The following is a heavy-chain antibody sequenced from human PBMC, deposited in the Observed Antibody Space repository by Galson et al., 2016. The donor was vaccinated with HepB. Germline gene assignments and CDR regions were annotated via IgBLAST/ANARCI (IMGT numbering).Heavy chain of an antibody. J-gene: IGHJ6*02. CDR3: VRGGRVQPTVDDYYYYHGMGV. Sequence: SLRLSCAASGFIFSDYCMNWIRQAPGKGLEWVSNIRSGSSYTDYADSVQGRFTISRDNARNSLYLKMNSLRVEDTAVYYCVRGGRVQPTVDDYYYYHGMGVWGQGTTVSVSS. CDR1: GFIFSDYC. CDR2: IRSGSSYT. V-gene: IGHV3-11*03. D-gene: IGHD4-11*01.